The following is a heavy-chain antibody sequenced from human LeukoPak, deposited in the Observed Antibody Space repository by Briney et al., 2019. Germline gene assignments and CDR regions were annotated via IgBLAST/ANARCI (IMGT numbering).Heavy chain of an antibody. J-gene: IGHJ4*02. CDR3: AREIMVRGLEY. D-gene: IGHD3-10*01. CDR1: EFTFSKYW. V-gene: IGHV3-7*01. Sequence: GGSLRLSCAVSEFTFSKYWMTWVRQAPGKGLGWVGNIKQDGSEKYYADSVKGRFTISRDNDKNSLFLQMDDLRAEDTAVYYCAREIMVRGLEYWGQGTLVTVSS. CDR2: IKQDGSEK.